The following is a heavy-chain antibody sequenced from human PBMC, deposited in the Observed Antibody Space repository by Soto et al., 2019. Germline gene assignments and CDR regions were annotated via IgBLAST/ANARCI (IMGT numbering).Heavy chain of an antibody. CDR1: GFTFSSYG. J-gene: IGHJ6*02. CDR3: ARERWNDGTYYYYGMDV. CDR2: IWYDGSNK. V-gene: IGHV3-33*01. Sequence: LRLSCAASGFTFSSYGMHWVRQAPGKRLEWVAVIWYDGSNKYYADSVKGRFTISRDNSKNTLYLQMNSLRAEDTAVYYCARERWNDGTYYYYGMDVWGQGATVTVSS. D-gene: IGHD1-1*01.